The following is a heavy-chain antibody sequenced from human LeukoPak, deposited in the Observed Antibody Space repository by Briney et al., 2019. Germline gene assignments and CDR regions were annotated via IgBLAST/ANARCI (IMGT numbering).Heavy chain of an antibody. CDR1: GYTLTELS. Sequence: ASVKVSCKVSGYTLTELSMHWVRQAPGKGLEWMGGFDPEDGETIYAQKFQGRVTMTEDTSTDTAYMELSSLRSEDTAVYYCATVELRSGGYPSYYMDVWGEGTTVTVSS. J-gene: IGHJ6*03. CDR2: FDPEDGET. V-gene: IGHV1-24*01. CDR3: ATVELRSGGYPSYYMDV. D-gene: IGHD1-26*01.